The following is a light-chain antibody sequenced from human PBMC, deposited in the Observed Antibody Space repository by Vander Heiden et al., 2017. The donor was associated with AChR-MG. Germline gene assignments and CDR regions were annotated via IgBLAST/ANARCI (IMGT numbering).Light chain of an antibody. V-gene: IGKV1-5*03. Sequence: DIQMTQSPSTLSASVGDRVTITCRASQSFSSWLAWFQQKPGRAPKLLIYKASSLESGVPSRFSGSGSGTEFTLTISSLQPDDFATYYCQQDNSYPYTFGQGTKLEIK. CDR1: QSFSSW. CDR2: KAS. CDR3: QQDNSYPYT. J-gene: IGKJ2*01.